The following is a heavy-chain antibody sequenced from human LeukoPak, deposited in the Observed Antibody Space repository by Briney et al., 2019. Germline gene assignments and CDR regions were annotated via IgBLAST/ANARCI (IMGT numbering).Heavy chain of an antibody. CDR2: INPNRGST. CDR3: TTLPWEAGRDY. D-gene: IGHD6-19*01. J-gene: IGHJ4*02. V-gene: IGHV3-74*01. CDR1: GFTLSNYW. Sequence: PGGSLRLSCSASGFTLSNYWMHWVRQGPGKGLVWVSRINPNRGSTSYADSVKGRFTISRDNAKNTLYLRMDSLRVEDTAVYYCTTLPWEAGRDYWGQGTLVTVSS.